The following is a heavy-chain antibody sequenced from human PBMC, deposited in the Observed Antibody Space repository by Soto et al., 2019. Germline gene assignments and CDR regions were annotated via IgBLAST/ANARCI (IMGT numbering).Heavy chain of an antibody. D-gene: IGHD1-1*01. V-gene: IGHV1-18*04. CDR1: RDRFPICW. CDR3: ARDHVSIWAGRTGRYYVFYYGIGF. J-gene: IGHJ6*02. Sequence: GFSVKASSEACRDRFPICWRRWLRQFPGQGPDWMGWIRAYNGNTNYAQELQGRVPMTTDTSTSTAYMELRSLRSDDTAVYYCARDHVSIWAGRTGRYYVFYYGIGFWAQATTVTLSS. CDR2: IRAYNGNT.